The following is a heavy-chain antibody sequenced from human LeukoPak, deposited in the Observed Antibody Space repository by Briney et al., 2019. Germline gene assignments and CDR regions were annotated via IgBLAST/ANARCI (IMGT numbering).Heavy chain of an antibody. CDR1: GDSVSSNSAA. Sequence: SQTLSLTCAISGDSVSSNSAAWNWIRQSPSRGLEWLGRTYYRSKWYNDYAVSVKSRITINPDTSKNQFSLQLNSVTPEDTAVYYCAREVPSGSGSYFSDAFDIWGQGTMVTVSS. CDR3: AREVPSGSGSYFSDAFDI. J-gene: IGHJ3*02. D-gene: IGHD1-26*01. CDR2: TYYRSKWYN. V-gene: IGHV6-1*01.